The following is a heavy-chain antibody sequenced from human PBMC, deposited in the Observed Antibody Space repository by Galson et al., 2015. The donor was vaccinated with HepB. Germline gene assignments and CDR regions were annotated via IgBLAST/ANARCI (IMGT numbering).Heavy chain of an antibody. Sequence: SLRLSCAASGFAFTSFPIHWVRQAPGKGLEWVAFMSYDGNNKYYADSVKGRFSISRDTSKNTLFLHMNSLRPEDTAVYYCARAGSAIVSPFDFWGQGTLVTVSS. CDR2: MSYDGNNK. CDR3: ARAGSAIVSPFDF. CDR1: GFAFTSFP. V-gene: IGHV3-30*04. D-gene: IGHD2-21*02. J-gene: IGHJ4*02.